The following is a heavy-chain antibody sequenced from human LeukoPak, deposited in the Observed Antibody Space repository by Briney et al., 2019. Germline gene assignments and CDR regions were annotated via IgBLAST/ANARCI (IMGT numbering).Heavy chain of an antibody. CDR2: ISSNGGST. Sequence: PGGSLGLSCSASGFTFSSYAMHWVRQAPGKGLEYVSAISSNGGSTYYADSVKGRFTISRDNSKNTLYLQMNSPRAEDTAVYYCAKMLAAHDAYDIWGQGTMVTVSS. V-gene: IGHV3-64*04. CDR1: GFTFSSYA. CDR3: AKMLAAHDAYDI. D-gene: IGHD2-8*01. J-gene: IGHJ3*02.